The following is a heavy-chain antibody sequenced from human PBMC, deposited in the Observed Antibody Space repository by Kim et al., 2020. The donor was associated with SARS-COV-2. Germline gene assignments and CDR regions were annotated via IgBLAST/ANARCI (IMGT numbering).Heavy chain of an antibody. Sequence: GGSLRLSCAASGFTFSSYGMHWVRQAPGKGLEWVAVISYDGSNKYYADSVKGRFTISRDNSKNTLYLQMNSLRAEDTAVYYCAWGKWLRLYYGMDVWGQG. CDR2: ISYDGSNK. CDR1: GFTFSSYG. D-gene: IGHD5-12*01. J-gene: IGHJ6*02. CDR3: AWGKWLRLYYGMDV. V-gene: IGHV3-30*03.